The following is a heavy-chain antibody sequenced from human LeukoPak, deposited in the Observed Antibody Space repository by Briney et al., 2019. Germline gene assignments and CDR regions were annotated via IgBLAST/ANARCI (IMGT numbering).Heavy chain of an antibody. D-gene: IGHD5-24*01. CDR1: GGSISSSSYY. Sequence: SETLSLTCTVSGGSISSSSYYWGWIRQPPGKGLEWIGSIYYSGSTYYNPSLKSRVTISVDTSKNQFSLKLSSVTAADTAVYYCARAPGGWPQFSPLDYWGQGTLVTVSS. V-gene: IGHV4-39*07. J-gene: IGHJ4*02. CDR3: ARAPGGWPQFSPLDY. CDR2: IYYSGST.